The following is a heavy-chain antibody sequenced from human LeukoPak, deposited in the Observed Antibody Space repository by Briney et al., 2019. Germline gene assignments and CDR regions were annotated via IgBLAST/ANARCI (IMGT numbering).Heavy chain of an antibody. D-gene: IGHD3-10*01. V-gene: IGHV4-34*01. CDR2: IHHSGDT. CDR3: ARGGGSGSYRADY. Sequence: SETLSLTCAVYGGSFSGYYWSWIRQPPGKGLEWIGEIHHSGDTNYNPSLKSRVTISVDTSKNQFSLKLSSVTAADTAVYYCARGGGSGSYRADYWGQGTLVTVSS. J-gene: IGHJ4*02. CDR1: GGSFSGYY.